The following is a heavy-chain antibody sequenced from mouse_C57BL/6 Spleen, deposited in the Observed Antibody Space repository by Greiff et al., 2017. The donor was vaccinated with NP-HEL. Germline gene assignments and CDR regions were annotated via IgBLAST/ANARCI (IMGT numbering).Heavy chain of an antibody. CDR3: ARALRSYFDV. CDR1: GFTFSDYG. Sequence: EVKLMESGGGLVKPGGSLKLSCAASGFTFSDYGMHWVRQAPEKGLEWVAYISSGSSTIYYADTVKGRFTISRDNAKNTLFLQMTSLRSEDTAMYYCARALRSYFDVWGTGTTVTVSS. J-gene: IGHJ1*03. CDR2: ISSGSSTI. V-gene: IGHV5-17*01. D-gene: IGHD1-1*01.